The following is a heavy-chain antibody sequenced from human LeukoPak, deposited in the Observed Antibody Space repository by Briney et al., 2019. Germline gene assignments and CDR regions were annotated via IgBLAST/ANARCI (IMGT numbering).Heavy chain of an antibody. D-gene: IGHD3-3*01. CDR2: IYYSGST. V-gene: IGHV4-59*01. J-gene: IGHJ4*02. CDR3: ARFLEWEAPDY. CDR1: GGSISSYY. Sequence: SETLSLTCTVSGGSISSYYWSWIRQPPGKGLEWIGYIYYSGSTNYNPSLKSRVTISVDTSKNQFSLKLSSVTAADTAVYYCARFLEWEAPDYWGQGTLVTVSS.